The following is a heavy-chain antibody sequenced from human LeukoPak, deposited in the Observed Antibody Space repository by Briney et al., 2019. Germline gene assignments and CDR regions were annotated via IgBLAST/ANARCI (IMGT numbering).Heavy chain of an antibody. CDR3: ARWSRDYYYYGMDV. CDR2: INHSGST. J-gene: IGHJ6*02. Sequence: PSETLSLTCAVYGGSFSGYYWSWIRQPPGKGLEWIGEINHSGSTNYNPSLKSRVTISVDTSKNQFSLKLSSVTAADTAVYYCARWSRDYYYYGMDVWGQGTTVTVSS. V-gene: IGHV4-34*01. CDR1: GGSFSGYY. D-gene: IGHD2-15*01.